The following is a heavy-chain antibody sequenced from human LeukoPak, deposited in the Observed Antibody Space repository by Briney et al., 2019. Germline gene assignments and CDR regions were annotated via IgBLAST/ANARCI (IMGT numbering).Heavy chain of an antibody. Sequence: PSETLSLTCTVSGGSISSYYWSWIRQPPGKGLEWIGYIYTSGSTNYNPSLKSRVTISVDTSKNQFSLKLSSVTAADTAVYYCARLQQQLGWTTYYYYYMDVWGKGTTVTVSS. CDR1: GGSISSYY. D-gene: IGHD6-13*01. V-gene: IGHV4-4*09. J-gene: IGHJ6*03. CDR2: IYTSGST. CDR3: ARLQQQLGWTTYYYYYMDV.